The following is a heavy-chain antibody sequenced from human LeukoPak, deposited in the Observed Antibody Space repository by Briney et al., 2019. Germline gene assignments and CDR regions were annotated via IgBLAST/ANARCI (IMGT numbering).Heavy chain of an antibody. CDR1: GFTFSSYN. CDR2: IYYSGST. CDR3: ARSSGGYYYYMDV. V-gene: IGHV4-39*07. J-gene: IGHJ6*03. Sequence: GSLRLSCAASGFTFSSYNMNWVRQPPGKGLEWIGSIYYSGSTYYNPSLKSRVTISVDTSKNQFSLKLSSVTAADTAVYYCARSSGGYYYYMDVWGKGTTVTVSS.